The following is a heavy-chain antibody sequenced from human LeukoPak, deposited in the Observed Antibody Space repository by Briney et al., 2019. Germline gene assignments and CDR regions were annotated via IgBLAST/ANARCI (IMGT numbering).Heavy chain of an antibody. D-gene: IGHD3-22*01. J-gene: IGHJ4*02. CDR2: ASYSGNT. Sequence: PSETLSLTCTASGASISSSTYYWGWIRQPPGKGLEWIGSASYSGNTYYSPSLKSRVTILVDTSKNQFSLKMTSVTAADTAVYYCARDQYYDVSTYYEIDYWGQGTLVTVSS. V-gene: IGHV4-39*07. CDR3: ARDQYYDVSTYYEIDY. CDR1: GASISSSTYY.